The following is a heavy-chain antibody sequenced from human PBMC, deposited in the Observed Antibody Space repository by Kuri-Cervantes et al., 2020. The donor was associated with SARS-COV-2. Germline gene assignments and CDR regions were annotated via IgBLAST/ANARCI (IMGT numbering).Heavy chain of an antibody. D-gene: IGHD2-2*02. Sequence: SQTLSLTCGVSGYPISSGYNWGWIRQPPGKGLEWIGSIYHTGTTSYKSSLKSRVTISADTSKNQFSLNLKSVTAADTAVYYCARIVRAQLLYGDAFDIWGQGTMVTVSS. CDR1: GYPISSGYN. CDR3: ARIVRAQLLYGDAFDI. CDR2: IYHTGTT. V-gene: IGHV4-38-2*01. J-gene: IGHJ3*02.